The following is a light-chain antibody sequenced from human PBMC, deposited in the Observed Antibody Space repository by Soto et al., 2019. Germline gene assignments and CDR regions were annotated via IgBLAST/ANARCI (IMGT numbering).Light chain of an antibody. CDR1: QSISIY. CDR2: DVF. J-gene: IGKJ5*01. V-gene: IGKV3-11*01. CDR3: QQRSNWPPEIT. Sequence: EIVLTRSPATLSLSPGERATLSCRASQSISIYLAWYQQKPGQAPRLLIYDVFNRATGIPARFSGSGSGTDFTLTISSLEPEDFAVYYCQQRSNWPPEITFGQGTRLEIK.